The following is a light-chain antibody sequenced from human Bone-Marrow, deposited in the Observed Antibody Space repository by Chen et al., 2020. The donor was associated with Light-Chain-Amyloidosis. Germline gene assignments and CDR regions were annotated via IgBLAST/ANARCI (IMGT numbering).Light chain of an antibody. CDR3: QVWDRSSDRPV. J-gene: IGLJ3*02. V-gene: IGLV3-21*02. Sequence: SYVLTQPSSVSVAPGQTATIAWGGNNIGSTSVHWYQQTPGHAPLLVVYDDSDRPSGIPERLSGSNSGNTATRTMSRVEAGDEADYYCQVWDRSSDRPVFGGGTKLTVL. CDR2: DDS. CDR1: NIGSTS.